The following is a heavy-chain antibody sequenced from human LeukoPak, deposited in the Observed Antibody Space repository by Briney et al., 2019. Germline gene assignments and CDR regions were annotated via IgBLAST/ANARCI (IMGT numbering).Heavy chain of an antibody. Sequence: GASVKVSCKASGYTFTSYAMNWVRQAPGQGLEWMGWINTNTGNPTYAQGFTGRFVFSLDTSVSTAYLQISSLKAEDTAVYYCARVSVGATNYYYYYMDVWGKGTTVTVSS. CDR1: GYTFTSYA. V-gene: IGHV7-4-1*02. CDR3: ARVSVGATNYYYYYMDV. J-gene: IGHJ6*03. CDR2: INTNTGNP. D-gene: IGHD1-26*01.